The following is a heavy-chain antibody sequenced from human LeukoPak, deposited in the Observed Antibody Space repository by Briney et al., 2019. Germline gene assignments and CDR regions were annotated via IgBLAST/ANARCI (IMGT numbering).Heavy chain of an antibody. CDR3: ARDLGIGGYNDY. D-gene: IGHD1-14*01. Sequence: GRSLRLSCAASGFTFSSYAMHWVRQAPGKGLEWVAVISYDGSNKYYADSVKGRFTISRDNSKNTLYLQMNSLRAEDTAVYYCARDLGIGGYNDYWGQGTLVTVSS. V-gene: IGHV3-30*04. CDR2: ISYDGSNK. CDR1: GFTFSSYA. J-gene: IGHJ4*02.